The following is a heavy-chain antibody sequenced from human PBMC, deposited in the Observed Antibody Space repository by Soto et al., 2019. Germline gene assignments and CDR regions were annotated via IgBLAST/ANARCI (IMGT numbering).Heavy chain of an antibody. J-gene: IGHJ1*01. CDR1: GFTFDDFS. V-gene: IGHV3-9*01. CDR2: IKWDGGEL. D-gene: IGHD2-15*01. CDR3: TKDKSGNYGLNIEGYFHH. Sequence: EVQLVESGGGLVQPGRSLRLSCEASGFTFDDFSMHWVRQFPGKGLEWVAGIKWDGGELSYADSVKGRFSISRDNAKNSLFLQMNSLRPEDTARYYCTKDKSGNYGLNIEGYFHHWGQGTLVTVSP.